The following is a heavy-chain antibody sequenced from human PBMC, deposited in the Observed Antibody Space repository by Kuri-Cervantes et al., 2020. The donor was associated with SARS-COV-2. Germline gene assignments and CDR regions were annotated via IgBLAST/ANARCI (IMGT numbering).Heavy chain of an antibody. CDR3: ARGGGTYYGGNSFQADY. V-gene: IGHV1-69*13. D-gene: IGHD4-23*01. CDR2: IIPIFGTA. Sequence: SVKVSCKASGGTFISYAFSWVRQAPGQGPEWMGGIIPIFGTANYAQKFQGRVTITADESTSTAYMELSSLRSEDTAVYYCARGGGTYYGGNSFQADYWGQGTLVTVSS. J-gene: IGHJ4*02. CDR1: GGTFISYA.